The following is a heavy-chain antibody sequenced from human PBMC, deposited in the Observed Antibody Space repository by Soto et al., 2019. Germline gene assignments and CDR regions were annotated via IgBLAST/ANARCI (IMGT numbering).Heavy chain of an antibody. Sequence: ASVKVSCKASGYTFTSYGISWVRQAPGQGLEWMGWISAYNGNTNYAQQLQGRVTMTTDTSTSTAYMELRSLRSDDTAVYYCAREITMIVVASTGAFDIWGQGTMVTVSS. CDR3: AREITMIVVASTGAFDI. D-gene: IGHD3-22*01. CDR1: GYTFTSYG. V-gene: IGHV1-18*01. J-gene: IGHJ3*02. CDR2: ISAYNGNT.